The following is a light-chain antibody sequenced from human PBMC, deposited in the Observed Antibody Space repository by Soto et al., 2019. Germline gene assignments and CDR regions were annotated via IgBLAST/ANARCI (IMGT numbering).Light chain of an antibody. CDR2: EGS. CDR3: CSYAGSSTFG. J-gene: IGLJ2*01. CDR1: SSDVGSYNL. Sequence: QSALTQPASVSGSPGQSITISCTGTSSDVGSYNLVSWYQQHPGKAPELMIYEGSKRPSGVSNRFSGSKSGNTASLTISGLQAEDEADYYCCSYAGSSTFGFGGGTKLTVL. V-gene: IGLV2-23*03.